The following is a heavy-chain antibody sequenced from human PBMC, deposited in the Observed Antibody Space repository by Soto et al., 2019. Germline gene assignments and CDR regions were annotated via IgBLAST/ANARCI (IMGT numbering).Heavy chain of an antibody. D-gene: IGHD3-9*01. CDR1: GFTFDDYA. J-gene: IGHJ3*02. CDR3: AKDYDPIDLHYDILIGNMALDI. Sequence: EVQLVESGGGLVQPGRSLRLSCAASGFTFDDYAMHWVRQAPGKGLEWVSGISWNSGSIGYADSVKGRFTISRDNAKNSLYLQMNSLRAEDTALYYCAKDYDPIDLHYDILIGNMALDIWGQGTMVTVSS. V-gene: IGHV3-9*01. CDR2: ISWNSGSI.